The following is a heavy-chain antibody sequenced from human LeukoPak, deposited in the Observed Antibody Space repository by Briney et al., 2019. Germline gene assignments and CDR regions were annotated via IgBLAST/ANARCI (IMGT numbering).Heavy chain of an antibody. Sequence: GGSLRLSCAASGFTFSSYGMHWVRQAPGRGLEWVAVISYDGNTEYYADSVKGRFTISRDNSKNTLYLQMNSLRAEDTAVYYCAKVHLMYYFDSSGYGFQDYWGQGTLVTVSS. D-gene: IGHD3-22*01. V-gene: IGHV3-30*18. CDR3: AKVHLMYYFDSSGYGFQDY. CDR2: ISYDGNTE. J-gene: IGHJ4*02. CDR1: GFTFSSYG.